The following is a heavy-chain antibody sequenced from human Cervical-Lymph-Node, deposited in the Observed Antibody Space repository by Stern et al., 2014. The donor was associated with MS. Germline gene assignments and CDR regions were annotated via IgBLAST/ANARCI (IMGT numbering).Heavy chain of an antibody. Sequence: VQLVQSGPEVKTPGSSVKVSCKASGGTFSSYGISWVRQAPGQGLEWVGGIIPIFGTAKYAEQYQARVTITADTSTSTAYMDLSSLRSEDTAVYYCASGLIPRDHYNYYGMDVWGQGTTVTVSS. CDR2: IIPIFGTA. CDR1: GGTFSSYG. J-gene: IGHJ6*02. CDR3: ASGLIPRDHYNYYGMDV. V-gene: IGHV1-69*06. D-gene: IGHD1-14*01.